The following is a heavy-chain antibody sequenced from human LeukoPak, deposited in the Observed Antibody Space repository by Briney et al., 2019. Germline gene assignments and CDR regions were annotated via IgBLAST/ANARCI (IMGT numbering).Heavy chain of an antibody. D-gene: IGHD4-23*01. J-gene: IGHJ4*02. CDR3: ARVRGGHLPDY. CDR1: GGSISSYY. V-gene: IGHV4-59*01. CDR2: IYYSGST. Sequence: SETLSLTCTVSGGSISSYYWSWIRQPPGKGLEWIGYIYYSGSTNYNPSLKSRVTISVDTSKNQFSLKLSSVTAADTAVYYCARVRGGHLPDYWGQGTLVTVSS.